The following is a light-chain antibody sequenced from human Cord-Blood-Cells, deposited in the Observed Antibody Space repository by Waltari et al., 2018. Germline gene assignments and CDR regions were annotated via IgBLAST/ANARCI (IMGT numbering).Light chain of an antibody. Sequence: QSALTQPAPVSGSPGQSITISCTGTSSDVASYNLVSWYQQHPGKAPKLMIYEGSKRPSGVSNRFSGSKSGNAASLTISGLQAEDEADYYCCSYAGSSTWVFGGGTKLTVL. J-gene: IGLJ3*02. CDR2: EGS. CDR3: CSYAGSSTWV. CDR1: SSDVASYNL. V-gene: IGLV2-23*01.